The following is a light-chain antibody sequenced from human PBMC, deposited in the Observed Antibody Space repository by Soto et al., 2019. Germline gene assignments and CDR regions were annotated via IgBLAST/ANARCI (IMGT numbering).Light chain of an antibody. CDR3: SSSTSSNTWV. V-gene: IGLV2-14*01. J-gene: IGLJ3*02. CDR1: SSDFGGYNY. Sequence: QPVLTQPASVSGSPGQSITISCTGTSSDFGGYNYVSWYQHLPGKAPKLMIYEVTNRPSGVSNRFSGSKSANTASLTISGLQAEDEADYYCSSSTSSNTWVFGGGTQLTVL. CDR2: EVT.